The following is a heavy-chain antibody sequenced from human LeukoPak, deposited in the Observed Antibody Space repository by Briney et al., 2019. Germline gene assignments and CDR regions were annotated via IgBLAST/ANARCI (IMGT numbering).Heavy chain of an antibody. D-gene: IGHD6-19*01. J-gene: IGHJ4*02. CDR3: SSQPAVLDLDC. CDR1: GFAFSSYW. CDR2: IKPDGSGK. V-gene: IGHV3-7*01. Sequence: GGSLRLSCAASGFAFSSYWMTWVRQTPGKGLEWVANIKPDGSGKNYVDSVKGRYTISRDNAKNSLYLQMKGLRVEDTAVYYCSSQPAVLDLDCWGQGTLVTVSS.